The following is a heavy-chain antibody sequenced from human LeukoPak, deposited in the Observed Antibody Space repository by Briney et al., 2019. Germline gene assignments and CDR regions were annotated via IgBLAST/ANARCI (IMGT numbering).Heavy chain of an antibody. J-gene: IGHJ5*02. V-gene: IGHV4-4*07. CDR3: ARVGYCSSTSCGFDP. CDR1: GGSISSYY. Sequence: SETLSLTCTVSGGSISSYYWSWIRQPAGKGLEWIGRIYTSGSTNYNPSLKSRVTMSVDTSKNQFSLKLSSVTAADTAVYYCARVGYCSSTSCGFDPWGQGTLVTVSS. CDR2: IYTSGST. D-gene: IGHD2-2*01.